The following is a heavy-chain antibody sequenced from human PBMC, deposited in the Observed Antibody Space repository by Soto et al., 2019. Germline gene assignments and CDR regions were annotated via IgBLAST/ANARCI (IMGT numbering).Heavy chain of an antibody. CDR3: AKRAAVVGLDY. J-gene: IGHJ4*02. Sequence: EVQLVESGGGFVQPGGSLRLSCSASEFSFSDYWMTWVRQAPGKGLEWVASIKKDGSEKSYVDSVKGRFTISRDNAKNSLCLHMSSLRDEHTAVYYCAKRAAVVGLDYWGQGALVTVSS. D-gene: IGHD6-13*01. CDR2: IKKDGSEK. V-gene: IGHV3-7*01. CDR1: EFSFSDYW.